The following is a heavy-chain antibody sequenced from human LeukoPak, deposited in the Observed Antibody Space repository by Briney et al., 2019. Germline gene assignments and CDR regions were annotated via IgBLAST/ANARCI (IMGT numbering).Heavy chain of an antibody. D-gene: IGHD3-10*01. V-gene: IGHV4-59*01. CDR2: IFYTGYT. Sequence: SETLSLTCTVSGVSINSYYWSWIRQPPGKGLEWIGYIFYTGYTNYNPSLRSRVTISVHTSKSQFSLRLSSVTPADTAIYYCAGDFRTDRQNPFHVLGQGTMVTVSS. J-gene: IGHJ3*01. CDR3: AGDFRTDRQNPFHV. CDR1: GVSINSYY.